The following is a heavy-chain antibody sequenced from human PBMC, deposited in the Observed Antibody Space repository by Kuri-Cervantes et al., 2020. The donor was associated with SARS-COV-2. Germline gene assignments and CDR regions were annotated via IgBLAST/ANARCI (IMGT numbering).Heavy chain of an antibody. V-gene: IGHV4-39*01. CDR1: GGSISSSSYY. CDR2: IYYSGST. J-gene: IGHJ5*02. D-gene: IGHD2/OR15-2a*01. Sequence: GSLRLSCTVSGGSISSSSYYWGWIRQPPGKGLEWIGGIYYSGSTHYNPSLKSRVTISVDTSKNRFSLKLSSVTAADTAVYYCASFSTRGDPWGQGTLVTVSS. CDR3: ASFSTRGDP.